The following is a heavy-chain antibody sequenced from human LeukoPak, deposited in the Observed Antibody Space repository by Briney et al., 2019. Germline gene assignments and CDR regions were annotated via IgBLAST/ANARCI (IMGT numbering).Heavy chain of an antibody. CDR3: ARVDIMVRGVPSSDAFDI. CDR2: INHSGST. CDR1: GGSFSGYY. D-gene: IGHD3-10*01. J-gene: IGHJ3*02. V-gene: IGHV4-34*01. Sequence: SETLSLTCAVYGGSFSGYYWSWIRQPPGKGLEWIGEINHSGSTNYNPSLKSRVTISVDRSKNQFSLKLSSVTAADTAVYYCARVDIMVRGVPSSDAFDIWGQGTMVTVSS.